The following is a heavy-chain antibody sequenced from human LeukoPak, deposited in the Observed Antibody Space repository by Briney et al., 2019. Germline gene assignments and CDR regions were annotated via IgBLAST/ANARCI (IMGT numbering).Heavy chain of an antibody. CDR3: ARWRGVQFDP. D-gene: IGHD3-3*01. CDR1: GYTFTAYY. CDR2: INTNTGET. J-gene: IGHJ5*02. Sequence: GASVKVSCKASGYTFTAYYIHWVRQAPGQGLEWMGWINTNTGETNYAQKFQGRVTMTRDTSISTVYMELTSLTSDDTAVYYCARWRGVQFDPWGQGTLVTVSS. V-gene: IGHV1-2*02.